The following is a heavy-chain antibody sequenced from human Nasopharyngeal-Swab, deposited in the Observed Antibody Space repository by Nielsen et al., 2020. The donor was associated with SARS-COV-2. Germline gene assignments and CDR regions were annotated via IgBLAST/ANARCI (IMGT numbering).Heavy chain of an antibody. V-gene: IGHV3-7*01. D-gene: IGHD6-6*01. CDR2: IKQDGSEM. Sequence: GESLKISCAASGFIFSNYWMTWVRQAPGKGLEWVANIKQDGSEMYYVDSVKGRFTISRDNAKNSLYLQMNSPRDEDTAVYYCARAGAARPTATDYWGQGTLVTVSS. CDR1: GFIFSNYW. CDR3: ARAGAARPTATDY. J-gene: IGHJ4*02.